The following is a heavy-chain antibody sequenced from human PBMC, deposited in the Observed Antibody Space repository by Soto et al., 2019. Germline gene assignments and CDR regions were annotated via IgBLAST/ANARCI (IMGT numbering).Heavy chain of an antibody. D-gene: IGHD3-22*01. Sequence: PGGSLRLSCAASGFTFSSYAMTWVRQAPGKGLAWVSGISGSGANSYYADSVKGRFTISRDNSKNTLYLQMNSLRAEDTAVYYCTTDSYITIVIVRFDYWGHGTLVTVSS. J-gene: IGHJ4*01. V-gene: IGHV3-23*01. CDR3: TTDSYITIVIVRFDY. CDR2: ISGSGANS. CDR1: GFTFSSYA.